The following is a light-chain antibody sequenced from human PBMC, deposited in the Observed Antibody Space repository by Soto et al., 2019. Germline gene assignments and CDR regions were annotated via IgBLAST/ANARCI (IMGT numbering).Light chain of an antibody. CDR3: SSYISSNTPYV. V-gene: IGLV2-14*01. CDR1: ISDVGDYYY. J-gene: IGLJ1*01. Sequence: QSVLTQPAAVSGSPGQSITISCTGTISDVGDYYYVSWYQQHPGKAPKVLIYDASDRPSGVSDRFSGSKSGNTASLTISGLQAEDEADYYCSSYISSNTPYVFGTGTKVTVL. CDR2: DAS.